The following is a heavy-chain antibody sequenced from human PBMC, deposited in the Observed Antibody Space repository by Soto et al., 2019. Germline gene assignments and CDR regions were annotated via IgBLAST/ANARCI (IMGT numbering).Heavy chain of an antibody. D-gene: IGHD5-12*01. V-gene: IGHV3-7*01. CDR2: IKQDGSEK. J-gene: IGHJ4*02. CDR3: ATKERGYSSYASLDH. CDR1: RVTLSRCC. Sequence: PGGSRRDWCAASRVTLSRCCMSWVRQAPGKGLEWVANIKQDGSEKYYVDSVKGRFTISRDNAKNSLYLQMNSLRAEDTAVYYCATKERGYSSYASLDHWGEGT.